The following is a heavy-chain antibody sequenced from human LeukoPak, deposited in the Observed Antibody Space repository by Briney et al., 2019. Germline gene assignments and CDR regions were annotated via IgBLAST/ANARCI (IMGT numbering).Heavy chain of an antibody. CDR2: INHSGST. V-gene: IGHV4-34*01. J-gene: IGHJ6*02. CDR1: GGSFSGYY. Sequence: SETLSLTCAVYGGSFSGYYWSWIRQPPGKGLEWIGEINHSGSTNYNPSLKSRVTISVDTSKNQFSLKLSSVTAADTAVYYCARESGGARYYYYGMDVWGQGTTVTVSS. D-gene: IGHD2-15*01. CDR3: ARESGGARYYYYGMDV.